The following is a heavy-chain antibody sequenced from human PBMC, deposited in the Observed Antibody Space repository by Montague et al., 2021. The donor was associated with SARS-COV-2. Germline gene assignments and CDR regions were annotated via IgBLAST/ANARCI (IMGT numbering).Heavy chain of an antibody. CDR3: ARDLLVGGYSYGIDY. Sequence: SRRLSFAASGLPFSSYGMHWVRQAPGKGLEWVAVIWYDGSNKYYADSVKGRFTISRDNSKNTLYLQMNSLRAEDTAVYYCARDLLVGGYSYGIDYWGQGTLVTVSS. CDR1: GLPFSSYG. V-gene: IGHV3-33*01. J-gene: IGHJ4*02. D-gene: IGHD5-18*01. CDR2: IWYDGSNK.